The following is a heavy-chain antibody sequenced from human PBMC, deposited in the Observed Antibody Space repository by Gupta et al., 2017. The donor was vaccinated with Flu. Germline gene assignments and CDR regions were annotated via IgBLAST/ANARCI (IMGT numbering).Heavy chain of an antibody. V-gene: IGHV4-59*01. J-gene: IGHJ4*02. Sequence: TWFRQPPGKRLEWIGYIYHSGSTNYNPFLKSRIIMSVDRSKNQFSLRLSSVTAADTAVYYCAGSGNYNYYDYWGQGTLVTVSS. CDR3: AGSGNYNYYDY. D-gene: IGHD4-4*01. CDR2: IYHSGST.